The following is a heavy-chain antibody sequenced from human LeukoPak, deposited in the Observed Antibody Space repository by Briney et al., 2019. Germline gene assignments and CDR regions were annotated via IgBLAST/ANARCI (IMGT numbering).Heavy chain of an antibody. CDR3: AREGEHYVGVEYYYYGMDV. CDR2: ICSGGST. D-gene: IGHD1-26*01. V-gene: IGHV3-66*01. Sequence: GGSLRLSCAASGFTVNNNYISWVRQAPGKGLEWVSVICSGGSTYYADSVKGRFTISRDNSKNTVYLQMISLRAEDTAVYYCAREGEHYVGVEYYYYGMDVWGQGTTVTVSS. J-gene: IGHJ6*02. CDR1: GFTVNNNY.